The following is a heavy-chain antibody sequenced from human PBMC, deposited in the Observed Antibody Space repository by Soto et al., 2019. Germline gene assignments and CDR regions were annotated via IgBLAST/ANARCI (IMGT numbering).Heavy chain of an antibody. CDR1: GFTFTNYA. CDR2: ISATGGLK. J-gene: IGHJ5*01. V-gene: IGHV3-23*01. Sequence: EVQLSESGGRLGQPGGSLRLSCAASGFTFTNYAMTWVRQSPGKGLQWVSGISATGGLKYYADSVQGRFTISRDNSKNTLYLQMDNLRDADTAIYYCAREVGAPSGWLDSWGQGTQVTVSS. D-gene: IGHD1-26*01. CDR3: AREVGAPSGWLDS.